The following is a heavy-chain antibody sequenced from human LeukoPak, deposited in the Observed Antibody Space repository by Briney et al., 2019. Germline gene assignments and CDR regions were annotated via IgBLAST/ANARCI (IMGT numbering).Heavy chain of an antibody. Sequence: QSGGSLRLSCAASGFTFSGFGMNWVRQAPGKGLEWVAVISYDEINKYYADSVKGRFTISRDNSKNTLYLQMNSLRPEDTAVYYCAREESYSGSSYFDYWGQGTLVTVSS. CDR1: GFTFSGFG. J-gene: IGHJ4*02. D-gene: IGHD1-26*01. CDR2: ISYDEINK. V-gene: IGHV3-30*03. CDR3: AREESYSGSSYFDY.